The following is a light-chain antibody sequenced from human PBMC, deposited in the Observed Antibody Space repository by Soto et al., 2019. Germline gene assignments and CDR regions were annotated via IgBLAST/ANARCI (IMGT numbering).Light chain of an antibody. Sequence: DIVMTQSPDSLAVSLGERATINCESSQSVLYSSNNKNYLAWYQQKPGQPPKLLIYWASTRESGVPDRFSGCGSGTDFTLTISSLQAEDVAVYYCQQYYSTPSWTFGQGTKVEI. CDR3: QQYYSTPSWT. CDR1: QSVLYSSNNKNY. CDR2: WAS. J-gene: IGKJ1*01. V-gene: IGKV4-1*01.